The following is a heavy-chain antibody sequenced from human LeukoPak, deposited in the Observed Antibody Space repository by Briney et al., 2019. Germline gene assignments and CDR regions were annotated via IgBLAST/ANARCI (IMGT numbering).Heavy chain of an antibody. J-gene: IGHJ5*02. CDR3: ARPAAFCSRTSCSPEWLDP. CDR2: INTNTGHP. V-gene: IGHV7-4-1*02. D-gene: IGHD2-2*01. CDR1: GYTFSNYA. Sequence: EASVKVSCKASGYTFSNYAMNWVRQAPGQGLEWMGWINTNTGHPTSAQGFTGRFVFSLDTSVRTAYLQINSLKTEDTAVYYCARPAAFCSRTSCSPEWLDPWGQGTLVTVSS.